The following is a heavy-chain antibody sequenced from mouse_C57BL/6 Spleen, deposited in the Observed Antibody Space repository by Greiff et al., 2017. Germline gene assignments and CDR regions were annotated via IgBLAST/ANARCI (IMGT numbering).Heavy chain of an antibody. D-gene: IGHD1-1*01. Sequence: QVQLQQPGAELVKPGASVKLSCKASGYTFTSYWMHWVKQRPGQGLEWIGMIHPNSGSTNYNEKFKSKATLTVDKSSSTAYMQLSSLTSEDSAVYYCARPPLTTVVNVYFDVWGTGTTVTVSS. CDR3: ARPPLTTVVNVYFDV. J-gene: IGHJ1*03. CDR1: GYTFTSYW. CDR2: IHPNSGST. V-gene: IGHV1-64*01.